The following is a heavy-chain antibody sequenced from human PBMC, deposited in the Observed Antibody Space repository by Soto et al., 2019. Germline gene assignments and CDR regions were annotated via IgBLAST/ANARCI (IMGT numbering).Heavy chain of an antibody. V-gene: IGHV1-3*01. CDR1: GYTFTIYS. Sequence: GPSVKVSCKASGYTFTIYSMHWVRQAPGQRLEWMGRINAGNGNTKYSQKFQGRVTITADKSTSTAYMELSSLRSEDTAVYYCARGYNSSTYYYYYMDVWGKGTTVSVSS. CDR3: ARGYNSSTYYYYYMDV. CDR2: INAGNGNT. J-gene: IGHJ6*03. D-gene: IGHD6-6*01.